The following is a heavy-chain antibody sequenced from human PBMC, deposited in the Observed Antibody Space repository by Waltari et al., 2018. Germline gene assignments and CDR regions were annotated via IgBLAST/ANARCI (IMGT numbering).Heavy chain of an antibody. D-gene: IGHD3-16*01. CDR1: GYTFTNYA. V-gene: IGHV1-3*01. CDR2: INAGNGNT. Sequence: QVQLVQSGAEVKKPGASVKVSCTASGYTFTNYAMHWVRQAPGQRLEWMGWINAGNGNTKYSQKFQGRGTITRDTAASTAYMELSSLRSEDTAVYYCARSFLPARRAAVELCSEFDYWGQGTLVTVSS. CDR3: ARSFLPARRAAVELCSEFDY. J-gene: IGHJ4*02.